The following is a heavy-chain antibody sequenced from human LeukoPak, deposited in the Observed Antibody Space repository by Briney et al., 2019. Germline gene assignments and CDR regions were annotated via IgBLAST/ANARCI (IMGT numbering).Heavy chain of an antibody. CDR2: VYQSGTT. V-gene: IGHV4-38-2*02. J-gene: IGHJ4*02. Sequence: PSETLSLTCTVSGFSISSVHYRGWVRQPPGAGLEWIGCVYQSGTTYYNPSLKSRVTTSVDMSKNQFSLRLRPVTAADTAVYYCARIFIRNGYSSYFDCWGQGTLVTVSS. D-gene: IGHD5-18*01. CDR1: GFSISSVHY. CDR3: ARIFIRNGYSSYFDC.